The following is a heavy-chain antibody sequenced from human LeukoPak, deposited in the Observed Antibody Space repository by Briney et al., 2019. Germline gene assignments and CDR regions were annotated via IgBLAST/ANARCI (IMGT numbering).Heavy chain of an antibody. D-gene: IGHD3-22*01. CDR2: INHSGST. Sequence: SETLSLTCAVYGGSFSNYYWTWIRQPPGKGLEWIGEINHSGSTRYNPSLKSRVIISVDTSKNQFSLKLSSVTAADTAVYYCARAGGYYYDSSGPLLYYFDYWGQGTLVTVSS. V-gene: IGHV4-34*01. J-gene: IGHJ4*02. CDR3: ARAGGYYYDSSGPLLYYFDY. CDR1: GGSFSNYY.